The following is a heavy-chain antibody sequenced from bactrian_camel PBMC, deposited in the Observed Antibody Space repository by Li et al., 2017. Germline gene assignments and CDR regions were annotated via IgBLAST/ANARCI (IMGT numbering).Heavy chain of an antibody. J-gene: IGHJ4*01. Sequence: VQLVESGGGSVEAGGSLKLSCVASGDTYKSYCMGWFRQVSGKEREGVATVYTGHGLTYYADSAKGRFTISQDNASKTVVLKMNSLKPEDTAMYHCAVYDAYAGRCSFREDYYDYWGPGTQVTVS. V-gene: IGHV3S1*01. CDR3: AVYDAYAGRCSFREDYYDY. CDR2: VYTGHGLT. CDR1: GDTYKSYC. D-gene: IGHD2*01.